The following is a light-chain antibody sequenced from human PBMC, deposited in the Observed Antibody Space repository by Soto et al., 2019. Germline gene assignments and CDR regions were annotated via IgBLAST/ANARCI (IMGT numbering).Light chain of an antibody. CDR1: HGIRDD. CDR2: AAS. V-gene: IGKV1-6*01. CDR3: LQDYGYPWT. Sequence: IQMTQSPSSLSASVGDRVTILCRASHGIRDDLGWYQQKPGKAPKLLIYAASILQRGVPIRFSGSGSGTNFTLSITSLQPEDSARYYCLQDYGYPWTFGQGTRLEIK. J-gene: IGKJ5*01.